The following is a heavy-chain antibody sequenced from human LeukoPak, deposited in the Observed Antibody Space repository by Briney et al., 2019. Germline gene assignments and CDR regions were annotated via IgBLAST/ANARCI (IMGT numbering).Heavy chain of an antibody. CDR3: ARHPSYGDYTNREWYFDL. D-gene: IGHD4-17*01. CDR1: GGSMSSGTYY. J-gene: IGHJ2*01. V-gene: IGHV4-61*02. Sequence: SETLSLTCTVSGGSMSSGTYYWSWIRQPAGKGLEYIGRIFSSGNNNYNPSLKSRITMSTDTSKNQFSPNLSSVTAADSAVYYCARHPSYGDYTNREWYFDLWGRGTLVTVSS. CDR2: IFSSGNN.